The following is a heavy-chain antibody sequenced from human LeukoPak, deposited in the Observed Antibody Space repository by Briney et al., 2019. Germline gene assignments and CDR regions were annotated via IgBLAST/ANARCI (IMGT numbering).Heavy chain of an antibody. CDR3: ARVGHSWYGYFDV. CDR2: ISVYNGKA. J-gene: IGHJ4*02. Sequence: ASVKVSCKGSGYDFSTFGITWVRQAPGQGLEWMGWISVYNGKATYAQNFQGRVSMTTDLPPTTAYMELRTLRSDDRAVYYCARVGHSWYGYFDVWGQGTVLTVSS. CDR1: GYDFSTFG. V-gene: IGHV1-18*01. D-gene: IGHD6-13*01.